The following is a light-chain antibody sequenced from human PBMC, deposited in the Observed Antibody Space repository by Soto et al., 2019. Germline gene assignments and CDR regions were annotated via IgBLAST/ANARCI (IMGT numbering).Light chain of an antibody. CDR3: QQYYSTPRT. CDR1: QSVLYSSNNKKN. V-gene: IGKV4-1*01. Sequence: DIVMTQSPDSLAVSLGERATINCKSSQSVLYSSNNKKNFAWYQQKPGQPPKLLIYWASTRESGVPDRFSGSGSGADFSRTTSSLQVEDVAVYYCQQYYSTPRTFGQGAKLEIK. J-gene: IGKJ2*01. CDR2: WAS.